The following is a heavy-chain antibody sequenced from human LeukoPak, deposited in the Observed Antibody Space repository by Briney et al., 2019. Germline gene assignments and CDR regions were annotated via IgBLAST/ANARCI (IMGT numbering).Heavy chain of an antibody. CDR2: ISGSGGST. J-gene: IGHJ4*02. D-gene: IGHD2/OR15-2a*01. Sequence: GGSLRLSCAASGFTFSSYAMSWVRQAPGKGLEWVSAISGSGGSTYYADSVKGRFTISRDNSKNTLYLQMNSLRAEDTAVYYCANQGPVHGGPLSYFDYWGQGTLVTVSS. CDR3: ANQGPVHGGPLSYFDY. V-gene: IGHV3-23*01. CDR1: GFTFSSYA.